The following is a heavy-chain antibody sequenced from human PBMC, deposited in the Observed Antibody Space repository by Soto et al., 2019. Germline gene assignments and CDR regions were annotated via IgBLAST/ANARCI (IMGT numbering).Heavy chain of an antibody. CDR2: INPNSGDT. CDR3: ARGPVKAWFDP. Sequence: ASVKVSCKASGYMFTGQYMHWLRQAPGQGPEWMGRINPNSGDTNYAQKVQGRVTMTRDTSISTAYMELRRLTSDDTAVYYCARGPVKAWFDPWGQGTLVTVSS. J-gene: IGHJ5*02. V-gene: IGHV1-2*06. CDR1: GYMFTGQY.